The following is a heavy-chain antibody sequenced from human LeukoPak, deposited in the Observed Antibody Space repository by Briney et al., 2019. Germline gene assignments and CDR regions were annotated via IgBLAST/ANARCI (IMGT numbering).Heavy chain of an antibody. CDR3: ARDRLDTDSGYLGGIAVAGVEAFDI. CDR2: INPSGGST. Sequence: ASVKVSCKASGYTFTSYYMHWVGQAPGQGLEWMGIINPSGGSTSYAQKFQGRVTMTRDTSTSTVYMELSSLRSEDTAVYYCARDRLDTDSGYLGGIAVAGVEAFDIWGQGTMVTVSS. J-gene: IGHJ3*02. CDR1: GYTFTSYY. V-gene: IGHV1-46*01. D-gene: IGHD6-19*01.